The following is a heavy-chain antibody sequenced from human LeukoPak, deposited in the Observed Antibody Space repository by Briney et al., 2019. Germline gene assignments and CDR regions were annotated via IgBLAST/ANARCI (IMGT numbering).Heavy chain of an antibody. J-gene: IGHJ6*03. V-gene: IGHV3-23*01. D-gene: IGHD1-26*01. Sequence: PGGSLRLSCAASGFTFSSYAMSWVRQAPGKGLEWVPAISGSGGSTYYADSVKGRFTISRDNSKNTLYLQMNSLRAEDTAVYYCAKVIWEADYYMDVWGKGTTVTVSS. CDR1: GFTFSSYA. CDR3: AKVIWEADYYMDV. CDR2: ISGSGGST.